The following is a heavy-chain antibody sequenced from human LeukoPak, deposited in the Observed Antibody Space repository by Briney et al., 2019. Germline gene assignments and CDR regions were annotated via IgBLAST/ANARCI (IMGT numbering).Heavy chain of an antibody. V-gene: IGHV3-7*01. Sequence: GGSLRLSCAASGFTVSSNYMSWVRQAPGKGLEWVANIKQDGSEKHYVDSVKGRFTISRDNAKNSLYLQMNSLRAEDTAVYYCATERAGERPRPLLNYYYMDVWGKGTTVTISS. CDR3: ATERAGERPRPLLNYYYMDV. J-gene: IGHJ6*03. D-gene: IGHD3-16*01. CDR2: IKQDGSEK. CDR1: GFTVSSNY.